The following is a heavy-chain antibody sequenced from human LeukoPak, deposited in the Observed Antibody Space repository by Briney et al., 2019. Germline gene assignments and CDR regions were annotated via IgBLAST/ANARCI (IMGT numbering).Heavy chain of an antibody. J-gene: IGHJ4*02. CDR3: ARGSWGIPLGYCSSTSCYYYYFDY. Sequence: GGSLRLSCAASGFTFSSYSMNWVRQAPGKGLGWVSSISSSSSYIYYADSVKGRFTISRDNAKNSLYLQMNSLRAEDTAVYYCARGSWGIPLGYCSSTSCYYYYFDYWGQGTLVTVSS. D-gene: IGHD2-2*01. V-gene: IGHV3-21*01. CDR2: ISSSSSYI. CDR1: GFTFSSYS.